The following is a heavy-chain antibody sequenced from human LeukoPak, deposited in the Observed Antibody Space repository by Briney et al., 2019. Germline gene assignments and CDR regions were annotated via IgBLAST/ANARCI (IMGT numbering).Heavy chain of an antibody. Sequence: SVKVSCKASGYTFTSYAMHWVRQAPGQGLEWMGRIIPILGIANYAQKFQGRVTITADKSTSTAYMELSSLRSEDTAVYYCARDYGGYYDSSGYFYYWGQGTLVTVSS. V-gene: IGHV1-69*04. D-gene: IGHD3-22*01. CDR1: GYTFTSYA. CDR2: IIPILGIA. J-gene: IGHJ4*02. CDR3: ARDYGGYYDSSGYFYY.